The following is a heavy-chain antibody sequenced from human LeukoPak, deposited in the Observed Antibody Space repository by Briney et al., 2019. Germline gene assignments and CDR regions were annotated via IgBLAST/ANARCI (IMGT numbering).Heavy chain of an antibody. CDR1: GYTFTSYG. V-gene: IGHV1-18*01. CDR3: ARDRSPDFWSGDYRDAFDI. J-gene: IGHJ3*02. CDR2: LSDYNGNT. Sequence: ASVKVSCKASGYTFTSYGISWVRQAPGQGLEGMGWLSDYNGNTNSAQKLQGRVSMTTDTSTSTAYMELRSLRSDDTAVYYCARDRSPDFWSGDYRDAFDIWGQGTMVTVSS. D-gene: IGHD3-3*01.